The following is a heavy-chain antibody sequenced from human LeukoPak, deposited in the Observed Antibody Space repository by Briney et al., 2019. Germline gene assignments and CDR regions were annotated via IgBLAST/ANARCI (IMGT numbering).Heavy chain of an antibody. Sequence: PGGSLRLSCAASGFTFSSYGMHWVRQAPGKGLEWVAFIWYDGTNKFYADSVKGRFTISRDNSKNSLYLQMNSLRVEDTAVYYCAKDVGLGVQLLWYFDYWGQGTLVTVSS. CDR3: AKDVGLGVQLLWYFDY. V-gene: IGHV3-30*02. D-gene: IGHD3-10*01. J-gene: IGHJ4*02. CDR1: GFTFSSYG. CDR2: IWYDGTNK.